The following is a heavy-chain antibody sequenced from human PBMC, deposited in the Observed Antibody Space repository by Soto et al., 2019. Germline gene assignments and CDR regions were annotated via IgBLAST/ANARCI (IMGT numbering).Heavy chain of an antibody. CDR2: IVPIFGTK. Sequence: QVQLVQFGAEVKKPGSSVKVSCKPSGGSFSSHAVSWVRRAPGQGLEWVGGIVPIFGTKNYAEKFQGRVTITADKSTSTVYMDLSSLKSEDTAVYFCARDRRDQTIFGMVGYFDLWGRGTLVSVSS. CDR1: GGSFSSHA. V-gene: IGHV1-69*06. CDR3: ARDRRDQTIFGMVGYFDL. D-gene: IGHD3-3*01. J-gene: IGHJ2*01.